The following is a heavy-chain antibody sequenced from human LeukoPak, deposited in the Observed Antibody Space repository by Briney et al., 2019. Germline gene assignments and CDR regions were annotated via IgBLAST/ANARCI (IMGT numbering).Heavy chain of an antibody. Sequence: GASVKVSCKASGGTFSSYAISWVRQAPGQGLEWMARIIPILGIANYAQKFQGRVTITADKSTSTAYMELSSLRSEDTAVYYCARVSVDVATVTSYYFDYWGQGTLVTVSS. CDR3: ARVSVDVATVTSYYFDY. V-gene: IGHV1-69*04. J-gene: IGHJ4*02. CDR1: GGTFSSYA. D-gene: IGHD4-17*01. CDR2: IIPILGIA.